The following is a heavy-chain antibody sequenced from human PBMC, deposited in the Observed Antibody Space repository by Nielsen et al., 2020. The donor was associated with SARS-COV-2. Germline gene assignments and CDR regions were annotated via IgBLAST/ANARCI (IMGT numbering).Heavy chain of an antibody. D-gene: IGHD3-10*01. CDR3: ASSDGSGSYPFDY. V-gene: IGHV3-33*01. Sequence: GESLKISCAASGFTFSSYGMHWVRQAPGKGLEWVAVIWYDGSNEYYADSVKGRFTISRDNSKNTLYLQMNSLRAEDTAVYYCASSDGSGSYPFDYWGQGTLVTVSS. CDR2: IWYDGSNE. J-gene: IGHJ4*02. CDR1: GFTFSSYG.